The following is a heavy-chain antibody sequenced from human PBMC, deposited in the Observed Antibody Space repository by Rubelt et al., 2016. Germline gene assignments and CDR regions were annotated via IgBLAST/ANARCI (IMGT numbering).Heavy chain of an antibody. V-gene: IGHV4-39*07. J-gene: IGHJ4*02. CDR2: INYSGST. CDR3: ARVNRYYFDY. CDR1: GGSISSSSYY. Sequence: QLQLQESGPGLVKPSETLSLTCIVSGGSISSSSYYWGWIRQPPGKGLEWIGSINYSGSTYYNPSLKSRVTISVDTSKKQFSLMRAAVTAADTAVYYCARVNRYYFDYWGQGTLVTVSS.